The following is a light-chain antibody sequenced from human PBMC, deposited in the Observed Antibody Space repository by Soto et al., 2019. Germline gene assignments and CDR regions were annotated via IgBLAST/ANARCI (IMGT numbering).Light chain of an antibody. V-gene: IGLV2-14*01. CDR1: SSDVGAYNF. CDR2: EVT. CDR3: SSYTSSNTPYV. Sequence: QSALTQPPSVSGSPGQSITISCTGSSSDVGAYNFVSWYQHHPGKAPKLILYEVTTRPSGVSSRFSGSKSGNTASLTISGLQADDEANYYCSSYTSSNTPYVFGTGTKVTV. J-gene: IGLJ1*01.